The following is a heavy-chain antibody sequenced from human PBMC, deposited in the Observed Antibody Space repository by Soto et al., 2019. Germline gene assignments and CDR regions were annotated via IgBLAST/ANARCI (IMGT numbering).Heavy chain of an antibody. V-gene: IGHV3-23*01. CDR2: ISGSGGST. CDR1: GFTFSSYA. Sequence: EVQLLESGGGLVQPGGSLRLSCAASGFTFSSYAMSWVRQAPGKGLEWVSAISGSGGSTYYADSVKGRFTIPRDNSKNTLYLQMNSLRAEDTAVYYCAKDRPHLLWFGELLVDYWGQGTLVTVSS. J-gene: IGHJ4*02. CDR3: AKDRPHLLWFGELLVDY. D-gene: IGHD3-10*01.